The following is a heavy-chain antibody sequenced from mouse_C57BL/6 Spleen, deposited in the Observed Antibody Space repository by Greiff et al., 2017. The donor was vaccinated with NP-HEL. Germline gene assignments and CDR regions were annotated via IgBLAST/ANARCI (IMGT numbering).Heavy chain of an antibody. CDR2: IWRGGST. CDR3: AKGGDLLRGYFDV. Sequence: VQGVESGPGLVQPSQSLSITCTVSGFSLTSYGVHWVRQSPGKGLEWLGVIWRGGSTDYNAAFMSRLSITKDNSKSQVFFKMNSLQADDTAIYYCAKGGDLLRGYFDVWGTGTTVTVSS. J-gene: IGHJ1*03. V-gene: IGHV2-5*01. CDR1: GFSLTSYG. D-gene: IGHD1-1*01.